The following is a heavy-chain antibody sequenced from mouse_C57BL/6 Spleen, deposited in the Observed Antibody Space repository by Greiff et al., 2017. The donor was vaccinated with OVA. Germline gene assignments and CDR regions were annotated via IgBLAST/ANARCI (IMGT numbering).Heavy chain of an antibody. Sequence: VQLKQSGPGMVKPSQSLSLTCTVTGYSITSGYDWHWIRHFPGNKLEWMGYISYSGRTKYNPSLKSRISITHDTSKNHFFLKLNSVTTEDTATYYCERENLLLLPQGFDYWGQGTTLTVSS. CDR3: ERENLLLLPQGFDY. CDR2: ISYSGRT. V-gene: IGHV3-1*01. CDR1: GYSITSGYD. D-gene: IGHD1-1*01. J-gene: IGHJ2*01.